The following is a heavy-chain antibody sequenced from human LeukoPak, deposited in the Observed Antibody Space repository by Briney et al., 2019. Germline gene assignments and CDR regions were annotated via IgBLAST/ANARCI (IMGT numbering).Heavy chain of an antibody. CDR2: IYYSGST. CDR1: GGSISSYY. V-gene: IGHV4-59*01. Sequence: SETLSLTCTVSGGSISSYYWSWIRQPPGKGLEWIGYIYYSGSTNYNPSLKSRVTISVGTSKNQFSLKLSSVTAADTAVYYCARVLSSGWSDPLFDYWGQGTLVTVSS. CDR3: ARVLSSGWSDPLFDY. D-gene: IGHD6-19*01. J-gene: IGHJ4*02.